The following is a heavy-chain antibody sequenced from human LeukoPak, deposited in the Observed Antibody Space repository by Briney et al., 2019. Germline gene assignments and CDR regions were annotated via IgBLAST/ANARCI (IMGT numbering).Heavy chain of an antibody. J-gene: IGHJ4*02. CDR3: ARGAPVAGTPPLGY. CDR1: GGSFSGYY. CDR2: INHSGST. V-gene: IGHV4-34*01. Sequence: PSETLCLTCAVYGGSFSGYYWSWIRQPPGKGLEWIGEINHSGSTNYNPSLKSRVTISVDTSKNQFSLKLSSVTAADTAVYYCARGAPVAGTPPLGYWGQGTLVTVSS. D-gene: IGHD6-19*01.